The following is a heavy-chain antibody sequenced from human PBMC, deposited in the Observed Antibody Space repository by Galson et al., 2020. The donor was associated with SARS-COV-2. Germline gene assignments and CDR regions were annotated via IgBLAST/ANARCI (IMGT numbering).Heavy chain of an antibody. V-gene: IGHV3-7*01. D-gene: IGHD3-3*01. CDR1: GFSFSDYW. J-gene: IGHJ1*01. CDR3: ARGSIYYDFWSGRAEYFQH. Sequence: GGSLRLSCRGSGFSFSDYWMNWVRQAPGKGLEWVANIKQDGSETFYVESVKGRFTVSIDNAQNSLYLQMNNLRVEDTAVYFCARGSIYYDFWSGRAEYFQHWGQGTLVTLSS. CDR2: IKQDGSET.